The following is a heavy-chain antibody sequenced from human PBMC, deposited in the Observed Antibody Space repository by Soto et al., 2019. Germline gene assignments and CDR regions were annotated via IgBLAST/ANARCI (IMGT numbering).Heavy chain of an antibody. CDR3: ASAYCGDYCVVASFEY. CDR1: GGSISSYY. CDR2: IYNSGTT. V-gene: IGHV4-59*08. D-gene: IGHD2-21*01. J-gene: IGHJ4*02. Sequence: QMQLQESGPGLVKPSETLSLTCSVSGGSISSYYWSWIRQPPGEGLEWIGHIYNSGTTNFNPSPTGRVVISVDTSKNKFSLKLSSVTAADTAVYYCASAYCGDYCVVASFEYWGQGTLVTVSS.